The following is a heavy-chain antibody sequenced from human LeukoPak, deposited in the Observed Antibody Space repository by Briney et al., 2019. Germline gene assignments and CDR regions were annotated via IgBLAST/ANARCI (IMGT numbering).Heavy chain of an antibody. CDR2: ISRNSGSI. CDR3: AKGVGAVWGGYYFDY. V-gene: IGHV3-9*03. Sequence: GGSLRLSCAASGFTFDDYAMHWVRQAPGKGLEWVSGISRNSGSIGYADSVKGRFTISRDNAKNSLYLQMNSLRAEDMALYYCAKGVGAVWGGYYFDYWGQGTLVTVSS. D-gene: IGHD1-26*01. J-gene: IGHJ4*02. CDR1: GFTFDDYA.